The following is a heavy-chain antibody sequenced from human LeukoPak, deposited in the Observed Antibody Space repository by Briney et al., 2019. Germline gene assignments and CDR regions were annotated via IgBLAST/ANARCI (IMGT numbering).Heavy chain of an antibody. D-gene: IGHD4-17*01. CDR2: MRYDGSNK. CDR3: ARASPDYGDYHYYFDY. J-gene: IGHJ4*02. Sequence: PGGSLRLSCATSGFTFSYYNMHWVRQAPDKGLEWVAFMRYDGSNKEYADSVKGRFTISRDTSKSTLFLQMNRLRPEDTAIYYCARASPDYGDYHYYFDYWGQGTLVAVSS. V-gene: IGHV3-30*02. CDR1: GFTFSYYN.